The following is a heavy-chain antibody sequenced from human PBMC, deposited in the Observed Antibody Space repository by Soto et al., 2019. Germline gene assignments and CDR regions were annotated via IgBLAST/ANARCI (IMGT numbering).Heavy chain of an antibody. V-gene: IGHV3-15*01. D-gene: IGHD3-10*01. J-gene: IGHJ4*02. Sequence: LRLSCAASGFTFSNAWMSWVRQAPGKGLEWVGRIKSKTDGGTTDYAAPVKGRFTISRDDSKNTLYLQMNSLKTEDTAVYYCTTRHGYGSGTLFAYWGQGTLVTVSS. CDR1: GFTFSNAW. CDR3: TTRHGYGSGTLFAY. CDR2: IKSKTDGGTT.